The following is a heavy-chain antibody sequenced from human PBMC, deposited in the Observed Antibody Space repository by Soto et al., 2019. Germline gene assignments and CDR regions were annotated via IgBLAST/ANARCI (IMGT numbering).Heavy chain of an antibody. CDR2: ISGSGGST. D-gene: IGHD2-15*01. CDR1: GFTFSSYS. Sequence: EVQLLESGGGLVQPGGSLRLSCAASGFTFSSYSMSWVGQAPGTGLEWVSAISGSGGSTYYADSVKGRFTISRDNTKNTLYLQMNSLRAEDTAVYYCAKGAGGGMMNFDYWGQGTLVTVSS. J-gene: IGHJ4*02. CDR3: AKGAGGGMMNFDY. V-gene: IGHV3-23*01.